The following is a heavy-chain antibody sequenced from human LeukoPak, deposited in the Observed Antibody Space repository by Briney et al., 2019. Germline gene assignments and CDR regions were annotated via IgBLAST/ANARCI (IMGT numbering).Heavy chain of an antibody. J-gene: IGHJ4*02. V-gene: IGHV3-23*01. Sequence: GRSLRLSCAASGFTFDDYAMHWVRQAPGKGLEWVSAISGSGGSTYYADSVKGRFTISRDNSKNTLYLQMNSLRAEDTAVYYCAKDQRWLQPNYFDYWGQGTLVTVSS. CDR3: AKDQRWLQPNYFDY. D-gene: IGHD5-24*01. CDR1: GFTFDDYA. CDR2: ISGSGGST.